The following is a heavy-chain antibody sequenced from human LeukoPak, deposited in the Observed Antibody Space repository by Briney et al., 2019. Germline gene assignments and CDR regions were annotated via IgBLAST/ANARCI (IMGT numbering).Heavy chain of an antibody. CDR3: AREGILTGYYTYFDY. V-gene: IGHV3-7*01. Sequence: GGSLRLSCAASGFIFPNAWMSWVRQAPGKGLEWVANIKQDGSEKYYVDSVKGRFTISRDNAKNSLYLQMNSLRAEDTAVYYCAREGILTGYYTYFDYWGQGTLVTVSS. CDR1: GFIFPNAW. CDR2: IKQDGSEK. D-gene: IGHD3-9*01. J-gene: IGHJ4*02.